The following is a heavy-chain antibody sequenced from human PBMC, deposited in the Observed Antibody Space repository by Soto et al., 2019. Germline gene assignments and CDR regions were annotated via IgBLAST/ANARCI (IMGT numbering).Heavy chain of an antibody. CDR2: IGSAGDT. J-gene: IGHJ6*02. CDR3: ASSAIGYCSGGGCQGAV. V-gene: IGHV3-13*01. CDR1: GFTFSTYD. Sequence: GGSLRLSCAASGFTFSTYDMHWVRQASGKGLEWVSGIGSAGDTYYPASVKGRFTISRENGRNSLYLQMNSLRVEDTAVYYCASSAIGYCSGGGCQGAVGGQGTTVPVSS. D-gene: IGHD2-15*01.